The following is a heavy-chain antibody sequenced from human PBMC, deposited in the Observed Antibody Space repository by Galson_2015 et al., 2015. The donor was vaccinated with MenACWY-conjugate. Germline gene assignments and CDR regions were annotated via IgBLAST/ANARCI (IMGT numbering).Heavy chain of an antibody. V-gene: IGHV3-74*01. CDR1: GFTFSSYW. J-gene: IGHJ4*02. D-gene: IGHD2-2*01. CDR2: INSDGSST. Sequence: SLRLSCAASGFTFSSYWMHWVRQAPGKGLVWVSLINSDGSSTSCADSVKGRFTISRDNAKNTLYLQMNSLRAEDTAVYYCAVYCSSTRCYGASGGYWGQGTLVTVSS. CDR3: AVYCSSTRCYGASGGY.